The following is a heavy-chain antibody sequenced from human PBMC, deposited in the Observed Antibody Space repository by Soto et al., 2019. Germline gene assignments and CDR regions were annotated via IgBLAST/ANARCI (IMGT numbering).Heavy chain of an antibody. D-gene: IGHD6-19*01. CDR3: AKYWYSSGWHFDY. CDR1: GGSISSYY. V-gene: IGHV4-59*01. CDR2: IYYSGST. Sequence: PSETLSLTCTVSGGSISSYYWSWIRQPPGKGLEWIGYIYYSGSTNYNPSLKSRVTISVDTSKNQFSLKLSSVTAADTAVYYCAKYWYSSGWHFDYWGQGTLVTVSS. J-gene: IGHJ4*02.